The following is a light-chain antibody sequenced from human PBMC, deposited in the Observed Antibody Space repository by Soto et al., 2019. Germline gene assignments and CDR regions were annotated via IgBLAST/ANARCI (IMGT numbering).Light chain of an antibody. CDR1: SSDVGSYNR. J-gene: IGLJ3*02. Sequence: QSALTQPPSVSGSPGQSVTISCTGTSSDVGSYNRVSWYQQPPGTAPKLMIYEVSNRPSGVPDRFSGSKSGNTASLTISGLQAEDEADYYCCSYAGSSNWVFGGGTKLTVL. CDR2: EVS. V-gene: IGLV2-18*02. CDR3: CSYAGSSNWV.